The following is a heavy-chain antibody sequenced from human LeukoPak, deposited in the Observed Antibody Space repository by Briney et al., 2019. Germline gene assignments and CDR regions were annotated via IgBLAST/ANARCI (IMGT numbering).Heavy chain of an antibody. V-gene: IGHV3-23*01. Sequence: PGGTLRLSCAASGFTFSSYGMSWVRQAPGKGLEWVSAISGSGGSTYYADSVKGRFTISRDNSKNTLYLQMNSLRAEDTAVYYCAGYYDSSGYNWFDPWGQGTLVTVSS. CDR2: ISGSGGST. J-gene: IGHJ5*02. D-gene: IGHD3-22*01. CDR1: GFTFSSYG. CDR3: AGYYDSSGYNWFDP.